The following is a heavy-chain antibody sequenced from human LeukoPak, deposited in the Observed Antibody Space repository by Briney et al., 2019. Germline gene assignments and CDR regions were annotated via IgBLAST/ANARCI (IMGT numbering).Heavy chain of an antibody. CDR3: AKDPDYYGSGSYYRWFDP. J-gene: IGHJ5*02. CDR2: ISGSGGST. Sequence: GGSLRLSCAASGFTFSSYAMSWVRQAPGKGLEWVSAISGSGGSTYYADSVKGRFTISRDNAKNSLYLQMNSLRAEDTAVYYCAKDPDYYGSGSYYRWFDPWGQGTLVTVSS. D-gene: IGHD3-10*01. V-gene: IGHV3-23*01. CDR1: GFTFSSYA.